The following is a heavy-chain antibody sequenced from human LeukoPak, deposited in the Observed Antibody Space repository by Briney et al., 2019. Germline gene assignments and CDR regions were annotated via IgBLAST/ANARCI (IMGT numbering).Heavy chain of an antibody. V-gene: IGHV4-30-4*01. CDR3: ASTHYGSGRDAFDI. Sequence: PSQTLSLTCTVSGGSISSGDYYWSWIRQPPGKGLEWIGYIYYSGSTYYNPSLKSRVTISVDTSKNQFSLKLSSVTAADTAVYYCASTHYGSGRDAFDIWGQGTMVTVSS. D-gene: IGHD3-10*01. J-gene: IGHJ3*02. CDR2: IYYSGST. CDR1: GGSISSGDYY.